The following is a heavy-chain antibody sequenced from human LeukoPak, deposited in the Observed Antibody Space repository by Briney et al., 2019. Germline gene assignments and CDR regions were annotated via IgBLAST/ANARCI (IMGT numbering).Heavy chain of an antibody. CDR2: ISWNSGSI. CDR3: AKRHRGYCSGGSCYSPGAIGAFDI. V-gene: IGHV3-9*01. CDR1: GFTFDDYA. D-gene: IGHD2-15*01. Sequence: PGGSLRLSCAASGFTFDDYAMHWVRQAPGKGLEWVSGISWNSGSIGYADSVKGRFTISRDNSKNTLYLQMNSLRAEDTAVYYCAKRHRGYCSGGSCYSPGAIGAFDIWGQGTMVTVSS. J-gene: IGHJ3*02.